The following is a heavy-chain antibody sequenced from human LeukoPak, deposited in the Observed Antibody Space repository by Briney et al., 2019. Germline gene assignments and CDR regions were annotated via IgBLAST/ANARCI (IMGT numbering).Heavy chain of an antibody. J-gene: IGHJ4*02. D-gene: IGHD6-19*01. CDR1: GFTFDDYA. V-gene: IGHV3-9*01. CDR2: ISWNSGSI. CDR3: AKDRSSGWYPTFDY. Sequence: PGGSLRLSCAASGFTFDDYAMHWVRQAPGKGLEWVSGISWNSGSIGYADSVKGRFTISRDNAKNSLYLQMNSLRAEDTALYYCAKDRSSGWYPTFDYWGQGTLVTVSS.